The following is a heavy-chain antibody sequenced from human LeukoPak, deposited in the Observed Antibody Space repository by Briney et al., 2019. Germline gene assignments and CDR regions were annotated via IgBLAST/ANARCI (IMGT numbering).Heavy chain of an antibody. V-gene: IGHV3-53*01. Sequence: GGSLRLSCAASGFTVSSNYMSWVRQAPGKGLEWVSVIYSGGSTYYADSVKGRFTISRDNSKNTLYLQMNSLRAEDTAVYYCARDLYVVEAFDIWGQGTMVTVSS. CDR2: IYSGGST. J-gene: IGHJ3*02. D-gene: IGHD2-21*01. CDR1: GFTVSSNY. CDR3: ARDLYVVEAFDI.